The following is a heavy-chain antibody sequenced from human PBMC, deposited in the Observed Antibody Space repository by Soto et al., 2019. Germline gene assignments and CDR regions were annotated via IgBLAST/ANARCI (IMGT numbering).Heavy chain of an antibody. CDR2: INHSGST. CDR3: ARAGYYRFGY. D-gene: IGHD2-8*01. CDR1: GGSFSGYY. Sequence: TSETLSLTCAVYGGSFSGYYWSWIRQPPGKGLEWIGEINHSGSTNYNPSLKSRVTISVDTSKNQFSLKLSSVTAADTAVYYCARAGYYRFGYWGQGTLVTVSS. V-gene: IGHV4-34*01. J-gene: IGHJ4*02.